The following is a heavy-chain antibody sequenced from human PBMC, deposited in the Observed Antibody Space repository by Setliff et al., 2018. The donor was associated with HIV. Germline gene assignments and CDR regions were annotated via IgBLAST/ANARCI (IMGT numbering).Heavy chain of an antibody. CDR3: ASRVYYYDSSGYLREEGFDP. D-gene: IGHD3-22*01. CDR1: GYSISSGFY. Sequence: CAVSGYSISSGFYWGWIRQPPGKGLEWIGSIYHSGSTYYNPSLRSRVTISVDTSKNQFSLKLSSVTAADAAVYYCASRVYYYDSSGYLREEGFDPWGQGTLVTVSS. V-gene: IGHV4-38-2*01. CDR2: IYHSGST. J-gene: IGHJ5*02.